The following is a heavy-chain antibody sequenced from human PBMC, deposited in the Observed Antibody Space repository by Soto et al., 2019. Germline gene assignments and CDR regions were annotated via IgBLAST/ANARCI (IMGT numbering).Heavy chain of an antibody. Sequence: GGSLRLSCAASGFTFSSYAMSWVHQAPGKGLEWVSAISGSGGSTYYADSVKGRFTISRDNSKNTLYLQMNSLRAEDTAVYYCAKALRLPAGTVTTGYFDYWGQGTLVTVSS. V-gene: IGHV3-23*01. CDR1: GFTFSSYA. J-gene: IGHJ4*02. CDR2: ISGSGGST. D-gene: IGHD4-17*01. CDR3: AKALRLPAGTVTTGYFDY.